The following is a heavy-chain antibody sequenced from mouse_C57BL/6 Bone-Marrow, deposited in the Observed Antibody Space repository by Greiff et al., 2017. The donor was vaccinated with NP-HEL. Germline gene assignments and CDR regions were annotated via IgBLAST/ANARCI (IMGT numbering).Heavy chain of an antibody. D-gene: IGHD1-1*01. CDR3: AREWITTVVAKDYFDY. Sequence: VQLQQSGAELVKPGASVKMSCKASGYTFTSYWITWVKQRPGQGLEWIGDIYPGSGSTNYNEKFKSKATLTVDTSSSTAYMQLSSLTSEDSAVYYCAREWITTVVAKDYFDYWGQGTTLTVSS. CDR1: GYTFTSYW. V-gene: IGHV1-55*01. CDR2: IYPGSGST. J-gene: IGHJ2*01.